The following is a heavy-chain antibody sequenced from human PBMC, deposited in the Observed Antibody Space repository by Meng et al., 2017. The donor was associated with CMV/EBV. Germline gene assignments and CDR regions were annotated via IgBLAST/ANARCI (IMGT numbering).Heavy chain of an antibody. CDR3: AREGDGYDKAPY. Sequence: VQVVESGGGFVQPWGSLRLSCAASGFTVSSNYMSWVRQAPGKGLEWVSVIYSGGSTYYADSVKGRFTISRDNSKNTLYLQMNSLRAEDTAVYYCAREGDGYDKAPYWGQGTLVTVSS. J-gene: IGHJ4*02. CDR2: IYSGGST. D-gene: IGHD5-24*01. V-gene: IGHV3-66*01. CDR1: GFTVSSNY.